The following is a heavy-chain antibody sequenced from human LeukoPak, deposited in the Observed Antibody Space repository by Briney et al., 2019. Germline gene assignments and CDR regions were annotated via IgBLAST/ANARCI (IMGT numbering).Heavy chain of an antibody. D-gene: IGHD3-22*01. J-gene: IGHJ1*01. CDR3: AKDGHYDSSGFTLQY. CDR2: ISSSGANT. Sequence: GGSLRLSCAASGFTSSNYAITWVRQAPGKGLEWVSTISSSGANTYYADSVRGRFTISRDNSKNTLYLQMNSLRAEDTAVYYCAKDGHYDSSGFTLQYWGQGTLVTVSS. V-gene: IGHV3-23*01. CDR1: GFTSSNYA.